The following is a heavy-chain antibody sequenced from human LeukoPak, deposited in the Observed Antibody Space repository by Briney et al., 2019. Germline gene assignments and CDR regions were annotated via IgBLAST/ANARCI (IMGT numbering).Heavy chain of an antibody. D-gene: IGHD2-2*01. J-gene: IGHJ6*03. CDR1: GFTFGDYA. CDR3: TRGSRYCDSTSCPYYYMDV. V-gene: IGHV3-49*03. Sequence: GESLSLTCTASGFTFGDYAMSWIRQAPGKGLEWVGFIRCKGYSGYTDYPASVKGRFTISRDDSKSIAYLQMNSLKTEDTAVYYCTRGSRYCDSTSCPYYYMDVWGKGTTVTVSS. CDR2: IRCKGYSGYT.